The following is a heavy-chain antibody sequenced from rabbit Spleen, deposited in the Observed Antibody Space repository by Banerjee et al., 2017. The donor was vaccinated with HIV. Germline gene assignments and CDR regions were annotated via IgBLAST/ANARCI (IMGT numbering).Heavy chain of an antibody. Sequence: QEQLTETGGGLVQPGGSLTLSCKAAGIDFTNYYISWVRQAPGKGLEWIGIIYAAKGSTNYASWVNGRFTIASGNAQSAVDLKMTSLTAADTATYFCARAIVPWLGLTRLDLWGPGTLVTVS. J-gene: IGHJ3*01. CDR3: ARAIVPWLGLTRLDL. CDR1: GIDFTNYY. D-gene: IGHD4-1*01. V-gene: IGHV1S43*01. CDR2: IYAAKGST.